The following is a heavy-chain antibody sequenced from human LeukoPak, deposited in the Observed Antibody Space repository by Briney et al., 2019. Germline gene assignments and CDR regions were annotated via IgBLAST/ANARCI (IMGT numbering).Heavy chain of an antibody. V-gene: IGHV4-39*07. CDR2: IYYSGST. Sequence: SETLSLTCTVSGGSISSSSYYWGWIRQPPGKGLEWIGSIYYSGSTYYNPSLKSRVTISVDTSKNQFSLKLSSVTAADTAVYYCARLNRWLQKPPLDYWGQGTLVTVSS. J-gene: IGHJ4*02. CDR3: ARLNRWLQKPPLDY. CDR1: GGSISSSSYY. D-gene: IGHD5-24*01.